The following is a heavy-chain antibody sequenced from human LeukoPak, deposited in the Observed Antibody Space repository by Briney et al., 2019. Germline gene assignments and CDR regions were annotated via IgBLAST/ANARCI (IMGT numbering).Heavy chain of an antibody. CDR3: AKGSGSSWYFIQYYYYGMDV. CDR2: ISYDGSNK. V-gene: IGHV3-30*18. CDR1: GFTFSSYG. J-gene: IGHJ6*02. Sequence: GRSLRLSCAASGFTFSSYGMHWVRQAPGKGLEWVAVISYDGSNKYYADSVKGRFTISRDNSKNTLYLQMNSLRAEDTAVYYCAKGSGSSWYFIQYYYYGMDVWGQGTTVTVSS. D-gene: IGHD6-13*01.